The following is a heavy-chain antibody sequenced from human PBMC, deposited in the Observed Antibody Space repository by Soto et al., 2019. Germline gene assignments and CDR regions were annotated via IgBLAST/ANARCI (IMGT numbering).Heavy chain of an antibody. CDR3: ARDFHTYYYDSSDDDAFDI. D-gene: IGHD3-22*01. CDR2: INPNSGGT. V-gene: IGHV1-2*02. J-gene: IGHJ3*02. Sequence: ASVKVSCKASGYTFTGYYMHWVRQAPGQGLEWMGWINPNSGGTNYAQKFQGRVTMTRGTSVSTAYMELSRLRSDDTAVYYCARDFHTYYYDSSDDDAFDIWGQGTMVTVSS. CDR1: GYTFTGYY.